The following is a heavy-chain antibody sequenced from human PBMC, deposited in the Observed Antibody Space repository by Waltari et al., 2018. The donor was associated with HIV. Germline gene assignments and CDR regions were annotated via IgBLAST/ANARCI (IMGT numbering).Heavy chain of an antibody. CDR2: IYYSGST. D-gene: IGHD5-18*01. V-gene: IGHV4-39*01. J-gene: IGHJ2*01. CDR3: ARVQTGVDTAMVNRYFDL. CDR1: GGSISSSSYH. Sequence: QLQPQESGPGLVKPSETLSLTCNVSGGSISSSSYHWGWMRQPPGKGLEWIGSIYYSGSTYYNPSLKSRVTISVDTSKNQFSLKLSSVTAADTAVYYCARVQTGVDTAMVNRYFDLWGRGTLVTVSS.